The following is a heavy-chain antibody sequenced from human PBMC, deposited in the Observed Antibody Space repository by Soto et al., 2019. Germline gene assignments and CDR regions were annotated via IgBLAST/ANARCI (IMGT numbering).Heavy chain of an antibody. CDR1: GYTFTSWD. CDR3: TASSWTGAGLDF. Sequence: QVQLVQSGAEVKKPGASVKVSCKASGYTFTSWDVYWVRQAAGQGLEWMGYMNPRSGNTGYEQKFQGRVTMTRDTSISTAYTELCSLTSDDTAVYYCTASSWTGAGLDFWGQGTPVTVSS. J-gene: IGHJ4*01. D-gene: IGHD6-13*01. V-gene: IGHV1-8*01. CDR2: MNPRSGNT.